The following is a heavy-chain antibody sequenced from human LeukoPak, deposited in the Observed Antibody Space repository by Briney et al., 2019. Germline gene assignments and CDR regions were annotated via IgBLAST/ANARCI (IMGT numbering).Heavy chain of an antibody. CDR3: ARDLRHCSSTSCYYPFDY. Sequence: ASVKVSCKASGYTFTSYGISWVRQAPGQGLEWMGWISAYNGNTNYAQKLQGRVTMTTDTSTSTAYMELRGLRSDDTAVYYCARDLRHCSSTSCYYPFDYWGQGTLVTVSS. CDR1: GYTFTSYG. V-gene: IGHV1-18*01. J-gene: IGHJ4*02. CDR2: ISAYNGNT. D-gene: IGHD2-2*01.